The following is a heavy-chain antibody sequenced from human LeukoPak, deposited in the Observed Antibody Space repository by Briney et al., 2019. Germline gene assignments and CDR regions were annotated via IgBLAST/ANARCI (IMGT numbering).Heavy chain of an antibody. CDR2: ISYGGSNK. V-gene: IGHV3-30-3*02. D-gene: IGHD4-17*01. CDR1: GFTFSSYA. J-gene: IGHJ6*02. Sequence: GGSLRLSCAASGFTFSSYAMHWVRQAPGKGLEWVAVISYGGSNKYYADSVKGRFTISRDNSKNTLYLQVNSLRAEDTAVYYCAKHPTVTTPYYYYGMDVWGQGTTVTVSS. CDR3: AKHPTVTTPYYYYGMDV.